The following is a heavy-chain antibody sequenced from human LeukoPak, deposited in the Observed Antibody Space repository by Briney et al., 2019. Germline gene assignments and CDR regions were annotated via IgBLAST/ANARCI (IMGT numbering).Heavy chain of an antibody. CDR1: GGSISSSSYY. CDR3: ARGYCSTPSCYGVFDY. D-gene: IGHD2-2*01. V-gene: IGHV4-39*07. J-gene: IGHJ4*02. Sequence: SETLSLTCTVSGGSISSSSYYWGWIRQPPGKGLEWIGSIYYSGSTYYNPSLKSRVTISVDTSETQFSLNLRSVTPADTAVYYCARGYCSTPSCYGVFDYWGQGTLVTVSA. CDR2: IYYSGST.